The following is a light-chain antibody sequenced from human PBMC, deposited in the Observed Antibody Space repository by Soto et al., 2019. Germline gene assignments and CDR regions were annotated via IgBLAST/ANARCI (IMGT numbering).Light chain of an antibody. Sequence: QSVLTQSPSASASLGASVKLTCTLSSGHSNYAIAWHQQQPEKGPRYLMKVNSDGSHTKGDGIPDRFSGSSFGAERYLTISTLQSEDEADYYCQTWGTGIRVFGGGTKLTVL. J-gene: IGLJ2*01. V-gene: IGLV4-69*01. CDR1: SGHSNYA. CDR2: VNSDGSH. CDR3: QTWGTGIRV.